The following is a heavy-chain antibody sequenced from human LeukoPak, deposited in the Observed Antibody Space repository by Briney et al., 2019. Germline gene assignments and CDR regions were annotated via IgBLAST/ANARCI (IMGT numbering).Heavy chain of an antibody. CDR2: ISSSGSTI. D-gene: IGHD6-13*01. Sequence: GGPLRLSCAASGFTFSDYYMSWIRQAPGKGLEWVSYISSSGSTIYYADSVKGRFTISRDNAKNSLYLQMNSLRAEDTAVYYCASQVVGQLTDYWGQGTLVTVSS. J-gene: IGHJ4*02. CDR3: ASQVVGQLTDY. V-gene: IGHV3-11*01. CDR1: GFTFSDYY.